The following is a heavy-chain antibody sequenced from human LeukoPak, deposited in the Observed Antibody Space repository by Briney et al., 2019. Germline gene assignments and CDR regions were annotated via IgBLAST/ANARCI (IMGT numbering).Heavy chain of an antibody. D-gene: IGHD2-2*01. J-gene: IGHJ4*02. Sequence: GGSLRLSCASSGFTSTSYAMSWVRQTPGKGLEWVSSITSSGESTYYADSVKGRFTISRDNSKNTLYLQMNSLRAEDTAVYYCAKDLCSSTSCLFDYWGQGTLVTVSS. CDR2: ITSSGEST. V-gene: IGHV3-23*01. CDR1: GFTSTSYA. CDR3: AKDLCSSTSCLFDY.